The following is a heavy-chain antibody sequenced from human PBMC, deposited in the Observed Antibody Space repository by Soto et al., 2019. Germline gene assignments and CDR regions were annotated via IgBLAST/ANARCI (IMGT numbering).Heavy chain of an antibody. V-gene: IGHV3-23*01. D-gene: IGHD2-2*01. Sequence: GGSLRLSCAASGFTFSSYAMSWVRQAPGKGLEWVSAISGSGGSTYYADSVKGRFTISRDNSKNTLYLQMNSLRAEDTAVYYCAKGVRRGVVVPAARFDPWGQGTLVTVSS. J-gene: IGHJ5*02. CDR3: AKGVRRGVVVPAARFDP. CDR1: GFTFSSYA. CDR2: ISGSGGST.